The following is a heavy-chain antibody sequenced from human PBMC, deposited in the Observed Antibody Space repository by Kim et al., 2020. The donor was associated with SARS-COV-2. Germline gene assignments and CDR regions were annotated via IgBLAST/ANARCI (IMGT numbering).Heavy chain of an antibody. J-gene: IGHJ2*01. D-gene: IGHD1-26*01. CDR3: ARGQEVEWELLDWYFDL. V-gene: IGHV1-46*01. CDR2: INPSGGST. CDR1: GYTFTSYY. Sequence: ASVKVSCKASGYTFTSYYMHWVRQAPGQGLEWMGIINPSGGSTSYAQKFQGRVTMTRDTSTSTVYMELSSLRSEDTAVYYCARGQEVEWELLDWYFDLWGRGTLVTVSS.